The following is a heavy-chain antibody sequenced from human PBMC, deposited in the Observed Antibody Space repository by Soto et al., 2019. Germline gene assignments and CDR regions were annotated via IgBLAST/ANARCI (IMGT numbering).Heavy chain of an antibody. CDR1: GFTFSSYS. CDR3: AGRNRRLDSDY. J-gene: IGHJ4*02. CDR2: IDSGGITI. V-gene: IGHV3-48*01. Sequence: EVQLVESGGGLVQPVGSLRLSCAASGFTFSSYSMIWVRQAPGKVLALISYIDSGGITIYHADSLKCRFAISGYNPKNALYLQMNSLRVYHLALYYIAGRNRRLDSDYWGLGTLVTVSS.